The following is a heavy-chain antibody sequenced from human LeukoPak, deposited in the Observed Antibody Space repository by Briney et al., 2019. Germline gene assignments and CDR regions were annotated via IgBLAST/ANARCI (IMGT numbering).Heavy chain of an antibody. CDR3: ARDDPAESRAF. CDR1: GFTFSSYS. D-gene: IGHD6-25*01. V-gene: IGHV3-48*01. CDR2: ISSSSSTI. J-gene: IGHJ2*01. Sequence: GGSLRLSCAASGFTFSSYSMNWVRQAPGKGLEWVSYISSSSSTIYYADSVKGRFTISRDNAKNSLYLQMNSLRAEDTAVYYCARDDPAESRAFWGRGTLVTVSS.